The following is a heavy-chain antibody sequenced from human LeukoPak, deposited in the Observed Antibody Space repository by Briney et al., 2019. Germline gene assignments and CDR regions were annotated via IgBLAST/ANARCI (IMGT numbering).Heavy chain of an antibody. J-gene: IGHJ4*02. CDR2: ISGNGVST. CDR3: ARRPDSGSYYVDY. Sequence: GGSLRLSCAASGFTFSSYAMHWVRQAPGRGLEYVSAISGNGVSTDYANSVKGGFTISRDNSKNTLYLQMGSLRAEDMAVYYCARRPDSGSYYVDYWGQGTLVTVSS. CDR1: GFTFSSYA. D-gene: IGHD1-26*01. V-gene: IGHV3-64*01.